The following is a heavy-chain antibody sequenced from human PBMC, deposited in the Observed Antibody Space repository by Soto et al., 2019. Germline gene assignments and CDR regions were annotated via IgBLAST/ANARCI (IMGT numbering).Heavy chain of an antibody. V-gene: IGHV1-18*01. CDR1: GYTFTSYG. Sequence: QVQLVQSGAEVKKPGASVKVSCKASGYTFTSYGISWVRQAPGQGLEWMGWISAYNGNTNYAQKLQGRVTMTTDTSTSTAYMELRSLRSDDTAAYYCARNPLGYCSGGSCPNNWFDPWGQGTLVTVSS. D-gene: IGHD2-15*01. CDR3: ARNPLGYCSGGSCPNNWFDP. CDR2: ISAYNGNT. J-gene: IGHJ5*02.